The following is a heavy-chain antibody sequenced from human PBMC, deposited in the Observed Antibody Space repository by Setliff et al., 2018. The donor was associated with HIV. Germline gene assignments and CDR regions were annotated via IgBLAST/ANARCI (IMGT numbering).Heavy chain of an antibody. CDR1: GVSIGAGNFY. J-gene: IGHJ4*02. CDR3: ARRGVGATHRFFNY. D-gene: IGHD1-26*01. CDR2: VYSSGST. Sequence: PSETLSLTCTVSGVSIGAGNFYWTWIRQPAGKGLEWIGHVYSSGSTYYNPSLKSRVTISLDTSKSQFSLKLNSVAAADTAIYFCARRGVGATHRFFNYWGQGTLVTVSS. V-gene: IGHV4-61*09.